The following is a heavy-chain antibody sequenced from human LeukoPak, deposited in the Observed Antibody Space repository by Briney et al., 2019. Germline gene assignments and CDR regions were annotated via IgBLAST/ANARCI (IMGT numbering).Heavy chain of an antibody. CDR3: ARGVRGAAPYYYYYMDV. CDR2: INHSGST. D-gene: IGHD3-10*01. V-gene: IGHV4-34*01. J-gene: IGHJ6*03. CDR1: GGSFSGYY. Sequence: PSETLSLTCAVYGGSFSGYYWSWIRQPPGKGLEWIGEINHSGSTNYNPSLKSRVTISVDTSKNQFSLKLSSVTAADTAVYYCARGVRGAAPYYYYYMDVWGKGTTVTVSS.